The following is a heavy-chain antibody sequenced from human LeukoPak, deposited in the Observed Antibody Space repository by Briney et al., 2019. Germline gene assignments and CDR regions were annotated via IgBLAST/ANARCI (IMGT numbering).Heavy chain of an antibody. Sequence: SVKVSCKASGGTFSSYAISWVRQAPGQGLEWMGGIIPIFGTANCAQKFQGRVTITADKSTSTAYMELSSLRSEDTAVYYCAREERWGGRWFDPWGQGTLVTVSS. V-gene: IGHV1-69*06. CDR2: IIPIFGTA. CDR3: AREERWGGRWFDP. J-gene: IGHJ5*02. CDR1: GGTFSSYA. D-gene: IGHD5-24*01.